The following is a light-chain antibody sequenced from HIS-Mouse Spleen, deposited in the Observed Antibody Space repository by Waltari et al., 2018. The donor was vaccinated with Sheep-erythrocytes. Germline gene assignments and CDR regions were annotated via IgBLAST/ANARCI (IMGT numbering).Light chain of an antibody. CDR3: CSYAGSSTPWV. J-gene: IGLJ3*02. V-gene: IGLV2-23*01. CDR1: SSDVGSYNL. CDR2: EGS. Sequence: QSALTQPASVSGSPGQSITISCTGTSSDVGSYNLVSWYQHHPGKAPKLLMYEGSKRPSGVSKRFAGSKSGNTASLTISGLQAEDEADYYCCSYAGSSTPWVFGGGTKLTVL.